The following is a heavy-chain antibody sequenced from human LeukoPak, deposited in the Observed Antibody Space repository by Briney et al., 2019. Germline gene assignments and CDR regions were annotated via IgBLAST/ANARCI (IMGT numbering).Heavy chain of an antibody. J-gene: IGHJ6*02. Sequence: PSETLSLTCAVYGVSFSGYYLSWIRQPPGKGLEWLGEINHSGSTNYNPSPKSRVTISVDTSKNQFSLKLSSVTAADTAVYYCESGEVAVPADTDLTSGMDVWGQGTTVTVSS. CDR3: ESGEVAVPADTDLTSGMDV. CDR2: INHSGST. V-gene: IGHV4-34*01. D-gene: IGHD2-2*01. CDR1: GVSFSGYY.